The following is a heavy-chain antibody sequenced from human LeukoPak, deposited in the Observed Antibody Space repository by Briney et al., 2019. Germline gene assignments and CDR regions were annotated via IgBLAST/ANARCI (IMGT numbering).Heavy chain of an antibody. Sequence: ASVKVSCKASGYTFTGYYMHWVRQAPGQGLEWMGWINPNSGGTNYAQKFQGRVTMTRDTSISTAYMELSRLRSDDTAVYYCARGRRFLEWLVKVLCVFDYWGQGTLVTVSS. V-gene: IGHV1-2*02. CDR3: ARGRRFLEWLVKVLCVFDY. CDR1: GYTFTGYY. J-gene: IGHJ4*02. D-gene: IGHD3-3*01. CDR2: INPNSGGT.